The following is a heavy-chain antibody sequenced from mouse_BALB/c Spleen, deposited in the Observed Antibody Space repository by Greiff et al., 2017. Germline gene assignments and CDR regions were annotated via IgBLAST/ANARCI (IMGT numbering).Heavy chain of an antibody. CDR3: ARGQGGSSQFAY. J-gene: IGHJ3*01. D-gene: IGHD1-1*01. V-gene: IGHV5-6-5*01. Sequence: DVKLVESGGGLVKPGGSLKLSCAASGFTFSSYAMSWVRQTPEKRLEWVASISSGGSTYYPDSVKGRFTISRDNARNILYLQMSSLRSEDTAMYYCARGQGGSSQFAYWGQGTLVTVSA. CDR1: GFTFSSYA. CDR2: ISSGGST.